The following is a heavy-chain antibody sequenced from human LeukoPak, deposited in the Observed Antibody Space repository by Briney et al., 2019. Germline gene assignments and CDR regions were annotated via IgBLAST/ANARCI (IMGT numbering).Heavy chain of an antibody. CDR1: GFTFSSYS. Sequence: GGSLRLSCAASGFTFSSYSMNWVRQAPGKGLEWVSSISSSSSYIYYADSVKCRFTISRDNAKNSLYLQMNSLRAEDTAVYYCARASGWAFDYWGQGTLVTVSS. D-gene: IGHD6-19*01. V-gene: IGHV3-21*01. CDR3: ARASGWAFDY. J-gene: IGHJ4*02. CDR2: ISSSSSYI.